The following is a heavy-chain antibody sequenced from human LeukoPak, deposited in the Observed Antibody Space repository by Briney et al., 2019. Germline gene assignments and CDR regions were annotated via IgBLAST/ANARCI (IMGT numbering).Heavy chain of an antibody. CDR3: ARETYGSGSYYKY. CDR2: INSTSGGT. Sequence: GASVKVSCKASVYTFTGYYMHWVRQAPGQGLEWRGWINSTSGGTNYAQKFQGRVTMTRDTSISTAYMELSRLKSDDTAVYYCARETYGSGSYYKYWGQGTLVTVSS. CDR1: VYTFTGYY. V-gene: IGHV1-2*02. J-gene: IGHJ4*02. D-gene: IGHD3-10*01.